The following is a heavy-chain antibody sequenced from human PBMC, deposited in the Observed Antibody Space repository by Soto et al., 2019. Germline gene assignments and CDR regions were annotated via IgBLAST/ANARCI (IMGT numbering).Heavy chain of an antibody. CDR3: AREGSYSAYNFAHGIQLWSFDF. Sequence: SETLSLTCTVSGGSINTFYWSWVRQPAGKGLEWIGRIFSSGSTSFNPSLESRVAMSVDTSKNHFSLNLSSVTAADMAVYYCAREGSYSAYNFAHGIQLWSFDFWGQGALGPVSS. J-gene: IGHJ4*02. V-gene: IGHV4-4*07. D-gene: IGHD5-12*01. CDR1: GGSINTFY. CDR2: IFSSGST.